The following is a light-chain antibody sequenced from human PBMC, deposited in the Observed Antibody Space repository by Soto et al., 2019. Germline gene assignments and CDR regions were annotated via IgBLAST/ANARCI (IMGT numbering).Light chain of an antibody. Sequence: EVVLTQSPVTLSLSPGERATLSCRASQSFRGLLAWYQQKPGQAPRLLIYDASTRASGIPDRFSGSGVGTDFTLTINRLEPEDCAVYYCLLFRGSPTFGPGSRVHI. CDR1: QSFRGL. CDR3: LLFRGSPT. J-gene: IGKJ3*01. CDR2: DAS. V-gene: IGKV3-11*01.